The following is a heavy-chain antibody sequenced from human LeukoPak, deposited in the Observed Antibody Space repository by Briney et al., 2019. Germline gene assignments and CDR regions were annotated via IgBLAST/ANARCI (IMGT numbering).Heavy chain of an antibody. CDR3: ASGEVRYLFDY. Sequence: SVKVSCKASGYSFTSYAFSWVRQAPGQGLEWMGRIIPILGIANYAQKFQGRVTITADKSTSTAYMELSSLRSEDTAVYYCASGEVRYLFDYWGQGTLVTVSS. D-gene: IGHD3-16*01. CDR2: IIPILGIA. J-gene: IGHJ4*02. CDR1: GYSFTSYA. V-gene: IGHV1-69*04.